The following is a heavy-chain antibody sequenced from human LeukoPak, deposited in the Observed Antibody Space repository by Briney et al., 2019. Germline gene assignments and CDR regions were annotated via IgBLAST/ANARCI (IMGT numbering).Heavy chain of an antibody. CDR3: ATDRIPWPEDRQIDAFDI. Sequence: ASVKVSCKVSGYTLTDLSMHWVRQAPGKGLEWMGGFDPEDGETIYAQKFQGRVTMTEDTSTDTAYMELSSLRSEDTAVYYCATDRIPWPEDRQIDAFDIWGQGTMVTVSS. J-gene: IGHJ3*02. V-gene: IGHV1-24*01. CDR1: GYTLTDLS. CDR2: FDPEDGET. D-gene: IGHD1-14*01.